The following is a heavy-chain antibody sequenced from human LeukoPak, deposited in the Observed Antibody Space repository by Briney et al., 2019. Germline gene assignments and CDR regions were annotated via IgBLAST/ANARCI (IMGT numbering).Heavy chain of an antibody. D-gene: IGHD6-6*01. V-gene: IGHV3-21*01. CDR2: ISSSSSYI. Sequence: PGGSLRLSCAASGFTFSSYSMTWVRQAPGKGLEWVSSISSSSSYIYYADSVKGRFTISRDNAKNSLYLQMNSLRAEDTAVYYCARDGSSSPHAFDIWGQGTMVTASS. CDR1: GFTFSSYS. CDR3: ARDGSSSPHAFDI. J-gene: IGHJ3*02.